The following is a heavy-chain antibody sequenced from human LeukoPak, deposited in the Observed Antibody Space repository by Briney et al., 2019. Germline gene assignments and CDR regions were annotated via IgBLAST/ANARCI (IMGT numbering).Heavy chain of an antibody. CDR1: GYSFTSYG. CDR3: ARARSPSSGYLLRDHNWFDP. D-gene: IGHD3-22*01. Sequence: ASVKVSCKASGYSFTSYGINWVRQAPGQGLEWMGWISAYNGNTNYAQKLQGRVTMTTDTSTSTAYMELRSLRSDDTAVYYCARARSPSSGYLLRDHNWFDPWGQGTLVTVSS. CDR2: ISAYNGNT. V-gene: IGHV1-18*01. J-gene: IGHJ5*02.